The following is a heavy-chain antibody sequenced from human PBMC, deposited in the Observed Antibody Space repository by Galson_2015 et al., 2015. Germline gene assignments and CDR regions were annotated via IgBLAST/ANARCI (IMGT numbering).Heavy chain of an antibody. D-gene: IGHD5-24*01. CDR3: AKVSWGDGYNSA. Sequence: PLRLSCAVSGFTSSNYDMSWVRQSPGKGLEWVSGINGRDDITSYADSVKGRFTISRGNARDTLYLQMNSLRAEDTAIYYCAKVSWGDGYNSAWGQGTLVSVSS. CDR1: GFTSSNYD. J-gene: IGHJ5*02. CDR2: INGRDDIT. V-gene: IGHV3-23*01.